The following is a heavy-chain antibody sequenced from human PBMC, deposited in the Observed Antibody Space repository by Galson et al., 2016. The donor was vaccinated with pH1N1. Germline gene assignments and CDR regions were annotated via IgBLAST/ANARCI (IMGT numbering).Heavy chain of an antibody. D-gene: IGHD1-26*01. Sequence: SLRLSCAASGFTFDDYGMSWVRQAPGKGLEWVSLIDWNGASTSYADSVKGRFTISRDNAKNSLYLQMHSLRAEDTAFYYCARDGMSSGSFCVFDSWGQGTLVTVSS. V-gene: IGHV3-20*04. J-gene: IGHJ4*02. CDR1: GFTFDDYG. CDR2: IDWNGAST. CDR3: ARDGMSSGSFCVFDS.